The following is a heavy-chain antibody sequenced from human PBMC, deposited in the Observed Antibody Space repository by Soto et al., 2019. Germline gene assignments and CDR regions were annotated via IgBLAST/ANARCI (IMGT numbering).Heavy chain of an antibody. CDR1: GGSINTFY. CDR3: AREGSYSAYNFAHGVQLWSFDF. D-gene: IGHD5-12*01. Sequence: PSETLSLTCTVSGGSINTFYWSWVRQPARKGLQWIGRIFSSGSTSFNPSLESRVAMSVDTSKNHFSLNLSSVTAADMAVYYCAREGSYSAYNFAHGVQLWSFDFWGQGALVTVS. CDR2: IFSSGST. V-gene: IGHV4-4*07. J-gene: IGHJ4*02.